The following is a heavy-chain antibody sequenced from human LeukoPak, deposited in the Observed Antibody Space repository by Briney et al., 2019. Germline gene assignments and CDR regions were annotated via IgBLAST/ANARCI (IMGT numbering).Heavy chain of an antibody. D-gene: IGHD5-18*01. J-gene: IGHJ4*02. Sequence: GGSLRLSCAASGFTFNSYAMSWVRQAPGKGLEWVSDISDIGGTTNSADSVKGRFTISRDNSKNTLYLQMNSLRAEDTAVYYCAIPPGAMGYWGQGTLVTVSS. CDR1: GFTFNSYA. CDR2: ISDIGGTT. CDR3: AIPPGAMGY. V-gene: IGHV3-23*01.